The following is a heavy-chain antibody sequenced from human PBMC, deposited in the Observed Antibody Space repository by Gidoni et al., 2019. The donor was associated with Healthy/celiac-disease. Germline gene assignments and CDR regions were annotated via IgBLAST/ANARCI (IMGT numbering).Heavy chain of an antibody. D-gene: IGHD6-6*01. CDR3: ARAPSKIAARPLNY. V-gene: IGHV4-34*01. Sequence: QVQLQQSGAGLLKPSETLSLTCAVYGGSFSGYYWSWIRQPPGKGLEWIGEINHSGSTNYNPSLKSRVTISVDTSKNQFSLKLSSVTAADTAVYYCARAPSKIAARPLNYWGQGTLVTVSS. J-gene: IGHJ4*02. CDR1: GGSFSGYY. CDR2: INHSGST.